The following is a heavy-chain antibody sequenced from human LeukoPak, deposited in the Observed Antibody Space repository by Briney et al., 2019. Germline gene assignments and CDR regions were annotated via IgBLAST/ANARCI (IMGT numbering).Heavy chain of an antibody. CDR1: GYTFTSYD. Sequence: ASVKVSCKASGYTFTSYDINWVRQAAGQGLEWMGWMNPNSGNTGYAQKFQGRVTITRDTSASTAYMELSSLRSEDMAVYYCARAQGEYYYYYMDVWGKGPTVTVSS. V-gene: IGHV1-8*01. D-gene: IGHD1-26*01. CDR2: MNPNSGNT. J-gene: IGHJ6*03. CDR3: ARAQGEYYYYYMDV.